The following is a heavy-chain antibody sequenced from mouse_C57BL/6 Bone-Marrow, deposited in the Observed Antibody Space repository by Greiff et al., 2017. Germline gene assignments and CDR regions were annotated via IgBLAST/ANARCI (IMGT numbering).Heavy chain of an antibody. D-gene: IGHD1-1*01. CDR3: ARLEVRGSSTGAYAMDY. J-gene: IGHJ4*01. Sequence: QVQLQQPGAELVKPGASVKLSCKASGYTFTSYWMQWVKQRPGQGLEWIGEIDPSDSYTNYNQKFKGKATLTVDTSSSTAYMQLSSLTSEDSAVYYCARLEVRGSSTGAYAMDYWGQGTSVTVSS. CDR2: IDPSDSYT. CDR1: GYTFTSYW. V-gene: IGHV1-50*01.